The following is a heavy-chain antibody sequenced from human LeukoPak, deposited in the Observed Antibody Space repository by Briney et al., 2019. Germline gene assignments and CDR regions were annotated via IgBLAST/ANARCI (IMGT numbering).Heavy chain of an antibody. J-gene: IGHJ4*02. Sequence: GGSLRLSCAASGFTFSNYWMTWVRQAPTEGLEWVASINEDGSDKYYVDSVKGRFTMSRDNGKNSLYLQMSSLRAEDTALYYCARDTYRFDDFWGQGTLVTVSS. CDR1: GFTFSNYW. D-gene: IGHD3-16*01. CDR2: INEDGSDK. V-gene: IGHV3-7*01. CDR3: ARDTYRFDDF.